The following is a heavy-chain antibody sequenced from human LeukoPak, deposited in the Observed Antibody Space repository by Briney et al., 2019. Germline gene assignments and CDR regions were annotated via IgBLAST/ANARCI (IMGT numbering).Heavy chain of an antibody. CDR1: GGSIASGSYF. CDR3: ARASRMEFDFWSGSDAFDI. CDR2: IYSTGNT. V-gene: IGHV4-61*02. J-gene: IGHJ3*02. D-gene: IGHD3-3*01. Sequence: PSQNLSLTCTVSGGSIASGSYFWSWIRQPAGKGLEWIGRIYSTGNTNYNPSLKSRVTISVDTSKGQFSLKLSSVTAADTAVYYCARASRMEFDFWSGSDAFDIWGPGTMVTVSS.